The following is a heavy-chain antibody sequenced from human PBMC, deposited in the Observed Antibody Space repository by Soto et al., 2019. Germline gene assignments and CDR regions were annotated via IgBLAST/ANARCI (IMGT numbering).Heavy chain of an antibody. J-gene: IGHJ4*02. D-gene: IGHD5-12*01. CDR2: SYSVGST. CDR3: ARARDGYNFLYEPT. V-gene: IGHV3-53*01. Sequence: LGGSLRLSCVASGFPVSNNYMSWVRQAPGKGLEWVSVSYSVGSTDYADSVKGRFTISRDNSKNTLYLQMNSLRADDTAVYYCARARDGYNFLYEPTWGQGTLVTVSS. CDR1: GFPVSNNY.